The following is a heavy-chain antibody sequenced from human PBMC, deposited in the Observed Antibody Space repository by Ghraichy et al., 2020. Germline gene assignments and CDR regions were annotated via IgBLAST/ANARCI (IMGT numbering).Heavy chain of an antibody. Sequence: LSLTCAASGFTFDDYAMHWVRQAPGKGLEWVSGISWNSGSIGYADSVKGRFTISRDNAKNSLYLQMNSLRAEDTALYYCAKDMGTPHYDFWSGHIDYWGQVTLVTVSS. CDR1: GFTFDDYA. J-gene: IGHJ4*02. V-gene: IGHV3-9*01. CDR3: AKDMGTPHYDFWSGHIDY. CDR2: ISWNSGSI. D-gene: IGHD3-3*01.